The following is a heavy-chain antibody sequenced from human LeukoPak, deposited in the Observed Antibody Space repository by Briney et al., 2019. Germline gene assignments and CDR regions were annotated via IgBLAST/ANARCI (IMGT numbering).Heavy chain of an antibody. CDR3: TRHSYYDDYRGV. CDR1: GGSISSADYY. Sequence: TSETLSLTCTVSGGSISSADYYWSWIRQPPGKGLEWIGSIYFSGSTNVNPSLKSRVTMSVDTSKNQFFLKLSSVTAADTAVYYCTRHSYYDDYRGVWGQGTLVTVS. J-gene: IGHJ4*02. V-gene: IGHV4-61*08. CDR2: IYFSGST. D-gene: IGHD4-17*01.